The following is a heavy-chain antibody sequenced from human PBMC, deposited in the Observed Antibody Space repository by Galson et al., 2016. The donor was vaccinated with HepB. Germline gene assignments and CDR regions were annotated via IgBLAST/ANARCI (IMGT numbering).Heavy chain of an antibody. CDR2: IYYSGST. V-gene: IGHV4-39*01. Sequence: SETLSLTCSISGGSISSRSYYWGWIRQPPGKGLDWIGTIYYSGSTFYNPSLKSRVTISIDTSKNQFSLKVKSVTAADTAVYYCSLADYYDSSGDPLYYYLDVWGKGTTVTVSS. CDR1: GGSISSRSYY. CDR3: SLADYYDSSGDPLYYYLDV. D-gene: IGHD3-22*01. J-gene: IGHJ6*03.